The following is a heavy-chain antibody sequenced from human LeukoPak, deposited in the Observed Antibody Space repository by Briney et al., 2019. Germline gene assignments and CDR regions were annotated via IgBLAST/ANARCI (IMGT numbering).Heavy chain of an antibody. V-gene: IGHV1-2*02. CDR2: VSPNSGDT. Sequence: ASVKVSCKASGYTFTGHYMQWVRQAPGQGLEWMGWVSPNSGDTLHAQKFQGRVTMARDTSINTAYIELSNLRSDDTAVYYYARARQGAGTYAFDIWGQGTMVTVSS. D-gene: IGHD6-13*01. CDR3: ARARQGAGTYAFDI. J-gene: IGHJ3*02. CDR1: GYTFTGHY.